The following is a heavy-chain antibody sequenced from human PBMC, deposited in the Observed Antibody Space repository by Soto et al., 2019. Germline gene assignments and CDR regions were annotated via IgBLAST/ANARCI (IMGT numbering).Heavy chain of an antibody. CDR2: ITWNGVAM. D-gene: IGHD2-21*02. CDR3: AKFFVTPHPPSGNRDV. V-gene: IGHV3-9*01. J-gene: IGHJ6*03. Sequence: EVQLVESGGTLVQPGRSLRLSCAASGFAFRDFAMHWVRQTPGKGLEWVSGITWNGVAMGYGDSVRGRFTISRDDAKNPLYLQINSLGPEDTPLYSCAKFFVTPHPPSGNRDVWGKGPPVTVS. CDR1: GFAFRDFA.